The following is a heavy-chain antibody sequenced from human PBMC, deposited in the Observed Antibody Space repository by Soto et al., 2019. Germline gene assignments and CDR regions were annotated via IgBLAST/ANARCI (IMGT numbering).Heavy chain of an antibody. CDR3: AAGSYSDFSTGPYYYGMDV. V-gene: IGHV1-58*01. D-gene: IGHD3-3*01. J-gene: IGHJ6*02. Sequence: ASVGVSCKASGFTFTSSAVQWVRQGRGQRLEWIGWIVVGSGNTNYAQKFQERVTITRDMSTSTAYMELSSLRSEDTAVYYCAAGSYSDFSTGPYYYGMDVWGQGTTVTVSS. CDR2: IVVGSGNT. CDR1: GFTFTSSA.